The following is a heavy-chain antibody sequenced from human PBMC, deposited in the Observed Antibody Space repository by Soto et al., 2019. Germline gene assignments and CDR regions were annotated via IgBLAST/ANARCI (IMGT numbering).Heavy chain of an antibody. V-gene: IGHV1-69*12. CDR3: ARGRDYYSVHYYYGMDV. D-gene: IGHD3-22*01. J-gene: IGHJ6*02. CDR2: IIPIFGTA. CDR1: GGTFSSYA. Sequence: QVQLVQSGAEVKKPGSSVKVSCKASGGTFSSYAISWVRQAPGQGLEWMGGIIPIFGTANYAQKFQGRVTITADESTSTAYRELSRLRSEDTAVYYCARGRDYYSVHYYYGMDVWGQGTTVTVSS.